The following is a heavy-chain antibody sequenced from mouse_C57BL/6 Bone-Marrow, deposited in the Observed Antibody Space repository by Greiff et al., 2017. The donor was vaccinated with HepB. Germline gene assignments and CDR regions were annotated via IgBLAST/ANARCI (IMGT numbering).Heavy chain of an antibody. CDR3: TRDGAQGAY. J-gene: IGHJ3*01. Sequence: EVKLVESGAGLVKPGGSLKLSCAASGFTFSSYAMSWVRQTPEKRLEWVAYISSGGDYIYYADTVKGRFTISRDNARNTLYLQMSSLKSEDTAMYYCTRDGAQGAYWGQGTLVTVSA. D-gene: IGHD3-2*02. CDR1: GFTFSSYA. V-gene: IGHV5-9-1*02. CDR2: ISSGGDYI.